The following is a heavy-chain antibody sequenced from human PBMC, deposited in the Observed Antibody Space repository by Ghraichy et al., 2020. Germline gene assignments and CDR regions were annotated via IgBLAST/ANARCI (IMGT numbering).Heavy chain of an antibody. V-gene: IGHV3-21*01. D-gene: IGHD6-13*01. Sequence: GGSLRLSCAASGFTFSTYSMNWVRQAPGKGLDWVSSISSSSDIYYADSVKGRFTISRDNAKKSLYLQMNSLRAEDTAVYYCARESGGYSSSWDYWGQGTLVTVSS. J-gene: IGHJ4*02. CDR1: GFTFSTYS. CDR2: ISSSSDI. CDR3: ARESGGYSSSWDY.